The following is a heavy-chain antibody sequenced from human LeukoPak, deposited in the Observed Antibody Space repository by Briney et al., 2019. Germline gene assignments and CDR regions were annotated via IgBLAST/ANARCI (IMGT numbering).Heavy chain of an antibody. Sequence: PSETLSLTCTVSGGSISSYYWSWIRRPAGEGLEWIGRIYTSGSTNANPSLKSRVTMSVDTSENQFSLKLSSVTAADTAVYYCARDNPPQYNSGWFAYWGQGTLVTVSS. J-gene: IGHJ4*02. CDR2: IYTSGST. CDR3: ARDNPPQYNSGWFAY. D-gene: IGHD6-19*01. V-gene: IGHV4-4*07. CDR1: GGSISSYY.